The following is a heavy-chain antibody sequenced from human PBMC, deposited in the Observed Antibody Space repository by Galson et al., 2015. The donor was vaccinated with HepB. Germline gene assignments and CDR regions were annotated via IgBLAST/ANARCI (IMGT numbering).Heavy chain of an antibody. CDR1: GYTFASYG. Sequence: SVKVSCRASGYTFASYGVTWVRQAPGQGLEWMGWISAFNGNTNYAQKLQGRVTMTTDTSTSTAYMELRSLRSDDTAVYYCARDRHPTEQAVPFFEYWGQGTLVTVSS. CDR2: ISAFNGNT. J-gene: IGHJ4*02. CDR3: ARDRHPTEQAVPFFEY. V-gene: IGHV1-18*04. D-gene: IGHD4-17*01.